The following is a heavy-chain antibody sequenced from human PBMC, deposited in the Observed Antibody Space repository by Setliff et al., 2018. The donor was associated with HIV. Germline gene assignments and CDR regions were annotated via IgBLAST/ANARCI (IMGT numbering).Heavy chain of an antibody. CDR3: ARHKSQPYYFDY. Sequence: SETLSLTCTVSGGSISSYYWSWTRQPPGKGLEWIGYIYYSGSTNYNPSLKSRVTISVDTSKNQFSLKLSSVTAADTAVYYCARHKSQPYYFDYWGQGTLVTVSS. CDR2: IYYSGST. CDR1: GGSISSYY. V-gene: IGHV4-59*08. J-gene: IGHJ4*02.